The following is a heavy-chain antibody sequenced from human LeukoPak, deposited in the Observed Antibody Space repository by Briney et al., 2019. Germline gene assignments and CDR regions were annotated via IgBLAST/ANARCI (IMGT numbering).Heavy chain of an antibody. J-gene: IGHJ6*02. CDR2: IYYSGST. V-gene: IGHV4-61*01. CDR1: GGSVSSGSYY. D-gene: IGHD2-21*02. CDR3: ARVLVVVTATNYYYYGMDV. Sequence: PSETLSLTCTVSGGSVSSGSYYWSWIRQPPGKGLEWIGYIYYSGSTNYNPSLKSRVTISADTPKNQFSPKLSSVTAADTAVYYCARVLVVVTATNYYYYGMDVWGQGTTVTVSS.